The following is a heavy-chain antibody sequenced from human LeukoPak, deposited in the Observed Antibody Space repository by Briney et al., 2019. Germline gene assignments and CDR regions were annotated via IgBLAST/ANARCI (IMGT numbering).Heavy chain of an antibody. CDR3: AKDQGDY. V-gene: IGHV3-23*01. CDR2: MSGSGSST. Sequence: PGGSLRLSCAASGFSLSSYAMSWVRLAPGKGLEWVSSMSGSGSSTYHAHSVKGRFTISRDNSKNTLYLQMNSLRAEDTAVYYCAKDQGDYWGQGTLVTVSS. J-gene: IGHJ4*02. CDR1: GFSLSSYA.